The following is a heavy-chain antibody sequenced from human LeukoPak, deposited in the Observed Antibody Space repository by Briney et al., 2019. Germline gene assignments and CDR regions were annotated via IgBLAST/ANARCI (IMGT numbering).Heavy chain of an antibody. Sequence: GGSLRLSCAASGFTLSNYPMSWVRQAPGKGLEWVSIITGSGGSTYYADSVKGRFTISRDNSKNTLFLQMNSLRAEDTAVYYCAKYYYDSRGYYYGLEYWGQGTLVTVSS. J-gene: IGHJ4*02. V-gene: IGHV3-23*01. CDR2: ITGSGGST. CDR3: AKYYYDSRGYYYGLEY. CDR1: GFTLSNYP. D-gene: IGHD3-22*01.